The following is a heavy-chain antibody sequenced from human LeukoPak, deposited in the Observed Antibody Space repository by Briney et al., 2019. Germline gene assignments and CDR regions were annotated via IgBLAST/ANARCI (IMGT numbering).Heavy chain of an antibody. CDR3: ARQTGSGLFILP. Sequence: PSETLSLTCTVSGGSISGGSIRSSSYYWGWIRQSPGKGLEWIGSIYYSGNTYYNASLKSQVSISIDTSKNQFSLRLTSVTAADTAVYYCARQTGSGLFILPGGQGTLVTVSS. V-gene: IGHV4-39*01. CDR2: IYYSGNT. J-gene: IGHJ4*02. D-gene: IGHD3/OR15-3a*01. CDR1: GGSIRSSSYY.